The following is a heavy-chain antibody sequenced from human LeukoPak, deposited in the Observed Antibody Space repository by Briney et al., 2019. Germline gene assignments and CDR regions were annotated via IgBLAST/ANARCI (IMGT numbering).Heavy chain of an antibody. CDR2: ISAYNGNT. D-gene: IGHD3-9*01. Sequence: APVTVSCKASGYTFTSYGISWVRQAPGQGLEWMGWISAYNGNTNYAQKLQGRVTMTTDTSTSTAYMELRSLRSDDTAVYYCASHDILTGYYDYYYGMDVWGQGTTVTVSS. V-gene: IGHV1-18*01. CDR3: ASHDILTGYYDYYYGMDV. CDR1: GYTFTSYG. J-gene: IGHJ6*02.